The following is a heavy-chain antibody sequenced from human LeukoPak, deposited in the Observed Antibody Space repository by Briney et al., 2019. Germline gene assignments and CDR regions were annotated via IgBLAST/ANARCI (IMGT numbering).Heavy chain of an antibody. Sequence: SETLSLTCTVSGGSLSRYYWSWIRQPPGKGLEWIGYIYSSGSTTYNPSLKSRLTLSVDTSKNQFSLRLSSVTPAATALYYCAAIFGVFDAFVTWAKGTMATVPP. CDR2: IYSSGST. CDR3: AAIFGVFDAFVT. V-gene: IGHV4-4*09. J-gene: IGHJ3*02. D-gene: IGHD3-3*01. CDR1: GGSLSRYY.